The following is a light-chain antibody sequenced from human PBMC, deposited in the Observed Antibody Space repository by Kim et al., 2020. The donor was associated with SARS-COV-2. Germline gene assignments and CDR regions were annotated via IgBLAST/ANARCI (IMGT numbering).Light chain of an antibody. CDR1: SGSIASNY. J-gene: IGLJ3*02. CDR3: QSYDSSNWV. V-gene: IGLV6-57*04. CDR2: EDN. Sequence: LTQPHSVSESPGKTVTISCTRSSGSIASNYVQWYQQSPGSAPTTVIYEDNQRPSGVPDRFSGSIDSSSNSASLTISGLKTEDEADYYCQSYDSSNWVFGGGTQLTVL.